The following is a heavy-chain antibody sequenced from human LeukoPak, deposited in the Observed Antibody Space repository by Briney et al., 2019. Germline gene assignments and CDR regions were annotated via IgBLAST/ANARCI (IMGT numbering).Heavy chain of an antibody. CDR2: IIPIFSTA. V-gene: IGHV1-69*05. Sequence: GSSVKVSCKASGGTFSSYAISWVRQAPGQGLEWMGGIIPIFSTANYAQKFQGRVTITTDESTSTAYMELSSLRSEDTAVYYCARYLPRVFDPWGQGTLVTVSS. CDR3: ARYLPRVFDP. J-gene: IGHJ5*02. CDR1: GGTFSSYA.